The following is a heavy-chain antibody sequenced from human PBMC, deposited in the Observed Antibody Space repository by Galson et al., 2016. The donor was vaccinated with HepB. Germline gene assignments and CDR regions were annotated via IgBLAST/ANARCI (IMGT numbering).Heavy chain of an antibody. V-gene: IGHV3-30*04. CDR3: ARDPYYDFWSAYYFDY. J-gene: IGHJ4*02. Sequence: SLRLSCAASGFTFSSYAIHWVRQAPGKGLEWVAVISDDGNNKYYADSVKGRFTISRDNSKNPLYLQMNSLRAEDTAVYYCARDPYYDFWSAYYFDYWGQGTLVTVSS. CDR2: ISDDGNNK. CDR1: GFTFSSYA. D-gene: IGHD3-3*01.